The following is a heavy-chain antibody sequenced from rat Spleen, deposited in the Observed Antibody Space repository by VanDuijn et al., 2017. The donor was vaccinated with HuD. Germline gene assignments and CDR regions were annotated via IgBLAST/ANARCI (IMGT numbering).Heavy chain of an antibody. D-gene: IGHD1-2*01. J-gene: IGHJ2*01. CDR3: TRVGLAAIYFDY. V-gene: IGHV5-31*01. Sequence: EVQLVESDGGLVQPGRSLKLSCAASGFTFSNYWMTWIRQPPGKGLEWISSITNTGDNAYYSDSVKGRFTISRDNAKNTLYLQMDSLRSEDTATYFCTRVGLAAIYFDYWGQGVMVTVSS. CDR1: GFTFSNYW. CDR2: ITNTGDNA.